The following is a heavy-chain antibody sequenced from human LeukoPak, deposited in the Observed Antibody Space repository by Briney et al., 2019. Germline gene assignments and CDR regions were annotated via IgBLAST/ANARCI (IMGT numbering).Heavy chain of an antibody. D-gene: IGHD3-22*01. J-gene: IGHJ3*02. CDR3: ASLTTADAFDI. CDR1: GGSISSYY. CDR2: IYDSGST. Sequence: WETLSLTCTVSGGSISSYYWSWIRQPPGKGLEWIGYIYDSGSTNYNPSLKSRVTISVDTSKNQFSLKVSSVTAADTAVYYCASLTTADAFDIWGQGTMVTVSS. V-gene: IGHV4-59*01.